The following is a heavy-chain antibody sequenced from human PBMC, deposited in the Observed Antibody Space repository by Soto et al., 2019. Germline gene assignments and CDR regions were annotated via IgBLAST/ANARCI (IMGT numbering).Heavy chain of an antibody. Sequence: QVQLVESGGGVVQPGRSLRLTCAASGFTFSSSGMHWVRQAPGKGLEWVALIAYDGSKTYYGDSVRGRFTISRDNSENTLFLQMNSLRAEDTAVYYCVRWVGGSMFDNSGKYDSWGQGTLVTVSS. J-gene: IGHJ5*01. V-gene: IGHV3-30*03. CDR3: VRWVGGSMFDNSGKYDS. D-gene: IGHD3-22*01. CDR2: IAYDGSKT. CDR1: GFTFSSSG.